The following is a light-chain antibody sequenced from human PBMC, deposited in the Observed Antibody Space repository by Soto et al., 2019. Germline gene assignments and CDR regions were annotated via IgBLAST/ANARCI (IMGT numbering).Light chain of an antibody. Sequence: EIVMTQSPATLSVSPGEGATLSCGAGQSVSSSLAWYQQKPGQAPRLLIYDASTRATGIPARFSGSGSGTEFSLTIGSLQSEDFALYYCQQYDMWPYTFGQGTKVDIK. CDR2: DAS. J-gene: IGKJ2*01. V-gene: IGKV3-15*01. CDR1: QSVSSS. CDR3: QQYDMWPYT.